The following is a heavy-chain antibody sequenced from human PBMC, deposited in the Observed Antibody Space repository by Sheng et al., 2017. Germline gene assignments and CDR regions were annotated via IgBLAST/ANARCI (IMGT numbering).Heavy chain of an antibody. J-gene: IGHJ1*01. D-gene: IGHD6-13*01. CDR2: INHSGST. CDR3: ARGRVAAAGLGGYFRAEYFQH. CDR1: GGSFSGYY. Sequence: QVQLQQWGAGLLKPSETLSLTCAVYGGSFSGYYWSWIRQPPGKGLEWIGEINHSGSTNYNPSLKSRVTISVDTSKNQFSLKLSSVTAADTAVYYCARGRVAAAGLGGYFRAEYFQHWGQGHPGHRLL. V-gene: IGHV4-34*01.